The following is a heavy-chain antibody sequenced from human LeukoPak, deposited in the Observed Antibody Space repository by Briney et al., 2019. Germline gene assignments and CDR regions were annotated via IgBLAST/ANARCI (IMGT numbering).Heavy chain of an antibody. CDR1: GGSISSSSYY. Sequence: SETLSLTCTVSGGSISSSSYYWGWIRQPPGKGLEWIGSIYHSGSTYYNPSLKSRVTISVDTSKNQFSLKLSSVTAADTAVYYCARDGLPTWNDRYFDYWGQGTLVTVSS. J-gene: IGHJ4*02. CDR3: ARDGLPTWNDRYFDY. V-gene: IGHV4-39*07. CDR2: IYHSGST. D-gene: IGHD1-1*01.